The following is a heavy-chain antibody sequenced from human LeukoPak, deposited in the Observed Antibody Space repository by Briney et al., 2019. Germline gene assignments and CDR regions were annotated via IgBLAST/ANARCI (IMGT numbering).Heavy chain of an antibody. CDR1: GYTFTGYY. D-gene: IGHD1-26*01. CDR3: ARAPRYSGSYNPRWFDP. CDR2: INPNSGGT. J-gene: IGHJ5*02. Sequence: ASVKVSCKASGYTFTGYYMHWVRQAPGRGLEWMGWINPNSGGTNYAQKFQGRVTMTRDTSISTAYMELSRLRSDDTAVYYCARAPRYSGSYNPRWFDPWGQGTLVTVSS. V-gene: IGHV1-2*02.